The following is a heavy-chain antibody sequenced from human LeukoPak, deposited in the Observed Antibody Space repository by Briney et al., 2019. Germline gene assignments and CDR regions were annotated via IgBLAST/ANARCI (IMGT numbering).Heavy chain of an antibody. CDR1: GYTFTSYG. CDR3: ARGGSSRWYERGQYFQH. Sequence: ASVTVSCKASGYTFTSYGISWVRQAPGQGLEWMGWISAYNGNTNYAQKLQGRVTMTTDTSTSTAYMELRSLRSDDTAVYYCARGGSSRWYERGQYFQHWGQGTLVTVSS. CDR2: ISAYNGNT. V-gene: IGHV1-18*01. D-gene: IGHD6-13*01. J-gene: IGHJ1*01.